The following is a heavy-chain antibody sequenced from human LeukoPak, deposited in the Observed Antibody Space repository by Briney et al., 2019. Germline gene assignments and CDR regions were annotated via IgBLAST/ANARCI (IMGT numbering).Heavy chain of an antibody. CDR2: INPNNGDT. J-gene: IGHJ4*01. CDR3: ARGEYSNGYPYRLDF. V-gene: IGHV1-2*02. CDR1: GYSFSDYH. Sequence: WASVKVSCKASGYSFSDYHINWVRQASGQGPEWMGWINPNNGDTDYAKAFQGRVTMTRDTSISTAYMELNRLRSDDTAMYYCARGEYSNGYPYRLDFWXXXTLLTVSS. D-gene: IGHD3-16*01.